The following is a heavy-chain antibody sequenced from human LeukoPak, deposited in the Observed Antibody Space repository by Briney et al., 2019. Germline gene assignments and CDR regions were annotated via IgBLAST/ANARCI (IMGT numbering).Heavy chain of an antibody. CDR3: ARHAVTTQYYYGMDV. D-gene: IGHD4-17*01. CDR1: GYTFTSYG. J-gene: IGHJ6*02. CDR2: ISAYNGNT. V-gene: IGHV1-18*01. Sequence: ASVKVSCKASGYTFTSYGISWVRQAPGQGLEWMGWISAYNGNTNYAQKLKGRVTMTTDTSTSTAYMELRSLRSDDTAVYYCARHAVTTQYYYGMDVWGQGTTVTVSS.